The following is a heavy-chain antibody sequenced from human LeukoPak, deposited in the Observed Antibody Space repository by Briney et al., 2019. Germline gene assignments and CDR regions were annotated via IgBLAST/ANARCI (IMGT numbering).Heavy chain of an antibody. CDR3: ASKMGAYDY. D-gene: IGHD1-26*01. CDR1: GRSISSSSYY. CDR2: IYYSGST. J-gene: IGHJ4*02. Sequence: SETLSLTCTVSGRSISSSSYYWGWIRQPPGKGLEWIGSIYYSGSTYYNPSLKSRVTISVDTSKNQFSLKLSSVTAADTAVYYCASKMGAYDYWGQGTLVTVSS. V-gene: IGHV4-39*01.